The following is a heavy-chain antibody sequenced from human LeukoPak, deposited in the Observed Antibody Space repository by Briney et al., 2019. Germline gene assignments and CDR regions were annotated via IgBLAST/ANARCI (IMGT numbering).Heavy chain of an antibody. CDR1: GFSVSSNY. V-gene: IGHV3-53*01. D-gene: IGHD2-21*02. CDR3: ARTDETAPAEDFQH. CDR2: ISSGGST. J-gene: IGHJ1*01. Sequence: QPGGSLRLSCAASGFSVSSNYMSWVRQAPGKGLEWVSVISSGGSTYYADSVKGRFTISRDNSKNTLYLQMKSLRAEDTAVYYCARTDETAPAEDFQHWGQGTLVTVSA.